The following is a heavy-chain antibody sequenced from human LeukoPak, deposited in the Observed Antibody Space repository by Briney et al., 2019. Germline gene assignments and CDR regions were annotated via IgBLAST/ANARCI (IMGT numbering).Heavy chain of an antibody. J-gene: IGHJ4*02. CDR3: ARAVGDSGYDPFDY. Sequence: ASVKVSCKASGYTFTSYDINWVRQATGQGLEWMGWMNPNSGNTGYAQKFQGRVTMTRNTSISTAYMELSSLRSEDTAVYYCARAVGDSGYDPFDYWGQGTLVTVSS. CDR2: MNPNSGNT. V-gene: IGHV1-8*01. D-gene: IGHD5-12*01. CDR1: GYTFTSYD.